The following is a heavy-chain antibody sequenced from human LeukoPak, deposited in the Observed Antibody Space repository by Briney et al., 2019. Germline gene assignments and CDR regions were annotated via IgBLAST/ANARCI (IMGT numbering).Heavy chain of an antibody. D-gene: IGHD3-16*01. CDR2: ISSSSSYR. V-gene: IGHV3-21*01. CDR3: ATNSRFMITFGGVPYYMDV. CDR1: GFTLSSYS. Sequence: GGSLRLSCAASGFTLSSYSMNWVRQAPGKGLEWVSSISSSSSYRYYADSVKGRFTISRDNAKNSLYLQMNSLRAEDTAVYYCATNSRFMITFGGVPYYMDVWGKGTTVTVSS. J-gene: IGHJ6*03.